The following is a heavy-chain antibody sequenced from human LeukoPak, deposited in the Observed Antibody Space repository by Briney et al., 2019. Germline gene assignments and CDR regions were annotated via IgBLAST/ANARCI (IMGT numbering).Heavy chain of an antibody. V-gene: IGHV3-64*01. Sequence: GGSLRLSCAASGFTFSSYAMHWVRQAPGKGLEYVSAISSNGGSTYYANSVKGRFTISRDNSKNTLYLQMGSLRAEDMAVYYCARKSSGNPYYYYYGMDVWGQGTTVTVSS. CDR3: ARKSSGNPYYYYYGMDV. CDR2: ISSNGGST. CDR1: GFTFSSYA. J-gene: IGHJ6*02. D-gene: IGHD6-19*01.